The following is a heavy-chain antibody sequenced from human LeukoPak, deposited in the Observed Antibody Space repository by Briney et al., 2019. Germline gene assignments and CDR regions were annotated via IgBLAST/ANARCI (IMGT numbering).Heavy chain of an antibody. CDR2: IYYSGST. V-gene: IGHV4-59*01. D-gene: IGHD3-10*01. CDR1: GGSISSYY. J-gene: IGHJ5*02. CDR3: AREVITMVRGARNWFDP. Sequence: SETLSLTCTVSGGSISSYYWSWLRQPPGKGLEWIGYIYYSGSTNYNPSLKSRVTISVDTSKNQFSLKLSSVTAADTAVYYCAREVITMVRGARNWFDPWGQGTLVTVSS.